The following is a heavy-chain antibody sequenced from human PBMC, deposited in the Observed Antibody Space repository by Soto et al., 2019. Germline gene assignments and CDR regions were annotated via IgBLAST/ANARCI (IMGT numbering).Heavy chain of an antibody. CDR3: AKEGVSTEDCSSTSCYYFDY. V-gene: IGHV3-23*01. Sequence: PGGSLRLSCAASGFTFSSYAMSWVRQAPGKGLEWVSAISGSGGSTYYADSVKGRFTISRDNSKNTLYLQMNSLRAEDTAVYYCAKEGVSTEDCSSTSCYYFDYWGQGTLVTVSS. J-gene: IGHJ4*02. CDR1: GFTFSSYA. D-gene: IGHD2-2*01. CDR2: ISGSGGST.